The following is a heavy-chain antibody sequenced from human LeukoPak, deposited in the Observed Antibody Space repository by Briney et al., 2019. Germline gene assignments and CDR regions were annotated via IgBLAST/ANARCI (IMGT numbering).Heavy chain of an antibody. D-gene: IGHD3-3*01. CDR1: GFTFSSYG. Sequence: GRSLRLSCAASGFTFSSYGMHWVRQAPGKGLEWVAVISYDGSNKYYADSVKGRFTISRDNSKNTLYLQMNSPRAEDTAVYYCARGRTWSGFSNWFDPWGQGTLVTVSS. J-gene: IGHJ5*02. V-gene: IGHV3-30*03. CDR3: ARGRTWSGFSNWFDP. CDR2: ISYDGSNK.